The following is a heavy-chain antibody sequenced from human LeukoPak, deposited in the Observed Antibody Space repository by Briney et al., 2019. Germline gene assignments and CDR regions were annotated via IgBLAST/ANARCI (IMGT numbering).Heavy chain of an antibody. Sequence: GGSLRLSCAASGFTVSSNYMSWVRQAPGKGLEWVGRIRSNSDGGTIDYAAPVKGRFTLSRDDSKDTLYLQMNSLQTEDTAVYYCATDFYDSTWGQGTLVTVSS. CDR2: IRSNSDGGTI. CDR1: GFTVSSNY. V-gene: IGHV3-15*01. J-gene: IGHJ5*02. D-gene: IGHD3-22*01. CDR3: ATDFYDST.